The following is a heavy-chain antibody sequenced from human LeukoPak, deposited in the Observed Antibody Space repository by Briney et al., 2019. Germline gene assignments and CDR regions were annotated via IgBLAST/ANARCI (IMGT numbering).Heavy chain of an antibody. D-gene: IGHD3-22*01. CDR1: GGSISSSNW. V-gene: IGHV4-4*02. CDR3: ARDARYYDSSGYYVFDI. J-gene: IGHJ3*02. Sequence: SGTLSLTCAVSGGSISSSNWWSWVRQPPGKGLEWIGEIYHSGRTDYNPSLKSRVIISLDTSKNQFSLKLTSVTAADTAVYYCARDARYYDSSGYYVFDIWGQGTKVTVSS. CDR2: IYHSGRT.